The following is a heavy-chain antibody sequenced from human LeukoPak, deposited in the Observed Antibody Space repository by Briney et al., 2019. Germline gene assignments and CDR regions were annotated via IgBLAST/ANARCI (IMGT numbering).Heavy chain of an antibody. CDR2: ISGTGGGA. Sequence: GGSLRLSCAASGFTCSSYAMNWVRQAPGKGLEWVSSISGTGGGASYADSVKGRLTISRDTSEKMLYLQMNGLRAEDTALYYYARECNNGMDVWGQGTTVTVSS. CDR1: GFTCSSYA. J-gene: IGHJ6*02. CDR3: ARECNNGMDV. V-gene: IGHV3-23*01.